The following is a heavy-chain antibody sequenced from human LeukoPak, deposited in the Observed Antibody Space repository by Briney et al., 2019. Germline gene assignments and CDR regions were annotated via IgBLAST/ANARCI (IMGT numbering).Heavy chain of an antibody. Sequence: ASVKVSCKASGGTFSSYAISWVRQAPGQGLEWMGIINPSGGSTSYAQRFQGRVTMTRDTSISTAYMELSRLRSDDTAVYYCARDKGSGYENYYYMDVWGKGTTVTISS. CDR3: ARDKGSGYENYYYMDV. J-gene: IGHJ6*03. CDR1: GGTFSSYA. D-gene: IGHD5-12*01. V-gene: IGHV1-46*01. CDR2: INPSGGST.